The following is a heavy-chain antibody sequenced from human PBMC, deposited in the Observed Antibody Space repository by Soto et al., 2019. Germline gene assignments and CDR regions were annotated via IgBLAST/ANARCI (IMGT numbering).Heavy chain of an antibody. CDR2: ISSTGTTM. J-gene: IGHJ6*02. CDR1: GFAFSSYS. CDR3: AKDRDSDTLNDYFGMHV. Sequence: GGSLRLSCAASGFAFSSYSLNWVRQAPGKGLEWISYISSTGTTMYYADSVKGRFTISRDNDKNSLYLQMTTLRAEDTAVYYCAKDRDSDTLNDYFGMHVWGQGTTVTVSS. D-gene: IGHD3-9*01. V-gene: IGHV3-48*01.